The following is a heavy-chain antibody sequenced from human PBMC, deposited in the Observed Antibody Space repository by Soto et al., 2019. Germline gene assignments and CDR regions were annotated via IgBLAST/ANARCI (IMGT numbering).Heavy chain of an antibody. D-gene: IGHD6-6*01. V-gene: IGHV4-61*01. CDR2: IYNNRSF. CDR3: ARVPLDYSNSHYFDF. CDR1: GGSVSSGSFY. J-gene: IGHJ4*02. Sequence: LSLTCTVSGGSVSSGSFYWSWIRQPPGKGLEWVGFIYNNRSFNYNPSLKSRVTISVATSKHQFSLKLSSVTAADTAVYYCARVPLDYSNSHYFDFWGQGALVTVSS.